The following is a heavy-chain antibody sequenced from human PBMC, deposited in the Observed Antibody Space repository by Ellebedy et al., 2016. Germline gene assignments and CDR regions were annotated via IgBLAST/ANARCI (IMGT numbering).Heavy chain of an antibody. V-gene: IGHV1-8*01. Sequence: ASVKVSCKASGYTFTSYDINWVRQATGQGLEWMGWMNPNSSNKGYAQKFQGRVTMTRNTSIKTASMELSSLRSEDTAVYYCARTPRTYYYDMDVWGQGTTVTVS. CDR2: MNPNSSNK. CDR1: GYTFTSYD. J-gene: IGHJ6*02. CDR3: ARTPRTYYYDMDV.